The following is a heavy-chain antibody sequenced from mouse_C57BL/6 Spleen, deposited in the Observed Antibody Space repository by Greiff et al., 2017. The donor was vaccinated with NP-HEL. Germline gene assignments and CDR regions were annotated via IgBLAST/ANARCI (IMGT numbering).Heavy chain of an antibody. V-gene: IGHV10-3*01. CDR3: VRDKNYDGYYGAMDY. CDR2: IRTKSSNYAT. CDR1: GFTFNTYA. J-gene: IGHJ4*01. Sequence: EVMLVESGGGLVQPKGSLKLSCAASGFTFNTYAMHWVRQAPGKGLEWVARIRTKSSNYATYYADSVKDRFTISRDDSQSMLYLQMNNLKTEDTAMYYCVRDKNYDGYYGAMDYWGQGTSVTVSS. D-gene: IGHD2-3*01.